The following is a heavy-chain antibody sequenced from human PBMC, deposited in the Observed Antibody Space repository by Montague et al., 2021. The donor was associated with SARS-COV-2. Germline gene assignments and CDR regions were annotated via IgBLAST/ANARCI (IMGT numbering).Heavy chain of an antibody. V-gene: IGHV4-34*01. CDR1: GESFSGNY. CDR3: ARPSCSSTSCYGPLWY. J-gene: IGHJ4*02. D-gene: IGHD2-2*01. CDR2: INQSGST. Sequence: SETLSLTCAVYGESFSGNYWSWIRHPPGKGLEWNGEINQSGSTNSNPSLKSRPTISVDTTKTQFSLKLSSVTATDTAVYYCARPSCSSTSCYGPLWYWGQGTLVTVSS.